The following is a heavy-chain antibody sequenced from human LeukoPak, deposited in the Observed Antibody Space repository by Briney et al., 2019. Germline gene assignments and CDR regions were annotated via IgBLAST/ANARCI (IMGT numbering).Heavy chain of an antibody. CDR2: IKKDGSEK. V-gene: IGHV3-7*01. Sequence: GGSLRLSCAASGFTFSNYWMNWVRQAPGKGPEWVAIIKKDGSEKYYVDSVKGRFTISRDNAKNSLYLQMNNLRADDTAVYFCAGGAGFLIDYWGQGALVTVSS. D-gene: IGHD2/OR15-2a*01. CDR1: GFTFSNYW. CDR3: AGGAGFLIDY. J-gene: IGHJ4*02.